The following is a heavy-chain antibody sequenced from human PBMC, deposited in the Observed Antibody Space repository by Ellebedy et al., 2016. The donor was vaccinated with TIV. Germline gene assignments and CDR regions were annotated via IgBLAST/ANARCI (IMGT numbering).Heavy chain of an antibody. J-gene: IGHJ4*02. CDR2: ISYDGSRE. V-gene: IGHV3-30*18. CDR3: AKPPEQWLIHTGLDY. D-gene: IGHD6-19*01. CDR1: GFPISNFW. Sequence: GESLKISCAASGFPISNFWMAWVRQAPGKGLEWVASISYDGSREYYEDSVKGRFTISSYNSKNTLYLQMNRLRAEDMAIYYCAKPPEQWLIHTGLDYWGQGTLVTVAS.